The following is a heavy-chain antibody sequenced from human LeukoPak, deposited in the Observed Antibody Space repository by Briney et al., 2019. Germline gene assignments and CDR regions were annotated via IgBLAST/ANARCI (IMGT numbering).Heavy chain of an antibody. Sequence: PGGSLRLSCAASGFTVSGKYMSWVRQAPGKGLEWVSLIYSGGTTYYADSVKGRFTISRDNSKNTLYLQMNSLRAEDTAVYYCARSSERKYYFDYWGQGTLVTVSS. CDR1: GFTVSGKY. D-gene: IGHD3-22*01. J-gene: IGHJ4*02. CDR2: IYSGGTT. CDR3: ARSSERKYYFDY. V-gene: IGHV3-53*01.